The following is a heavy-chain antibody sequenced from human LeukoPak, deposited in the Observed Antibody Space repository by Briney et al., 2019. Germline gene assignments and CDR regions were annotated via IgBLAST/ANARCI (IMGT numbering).Heavy chain of an antibody. J-gene: IGHJ3*02. CDR1: GFTFRSYE. Sequence: PGGSLRLSCAASGFTFRSYEMNWVRQAPGKGLEWVSYISSSGSTVYYADSVKGRFTISRDNAKNSMYLQMNSLRAEDTAVYYCARPDEQQLVRDASDIWGQGTMVTVSS. CDR2: ISSSGSTV. D-gene: IGHD6-13*01. CDR3: ARPDEQQLVRDASDI. V-gene: IGHV3-48*03.